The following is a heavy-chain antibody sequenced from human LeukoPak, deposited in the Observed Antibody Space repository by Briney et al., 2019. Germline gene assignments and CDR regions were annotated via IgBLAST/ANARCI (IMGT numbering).Heavy chain of an antibody. CDR3: AMPGDFWSDT. Sequence: GASVKVSCKASGGTFSSYAISWVRQAPGQGLEWMGGIIPIFGTANYAQKFQGRVTITADESTSTAYMELSSLRSEDTAVYYCAMPGDFWSDTWGQGTLVTVSS. D-gene: IGHD3-3*01. J-gene: IGHJ4*02. CDR1: GGTFSSYA. CDR2: IIPIFGTA. V-gene: IGHV1-69*13.